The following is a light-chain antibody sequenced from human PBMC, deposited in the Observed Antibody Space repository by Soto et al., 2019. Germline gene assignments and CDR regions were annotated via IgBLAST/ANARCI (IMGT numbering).Light chain of an antibody. Sequence: ESVLTQSPATLSLSPGERATLACRASQSVGSSLAWYQQKPGQAPSLLIYDASNRATGIPARFSGSGSGTDFTLTITSLEPEDFAVYYCQQRTTWPLLWTFGGGTKVEI. CDR3: QQRTTWPLLWT. CDR2: DAS. V-gene: IGKV3-11*01. CDR1: QSVGSS. J-gene: IGKJ4*01.